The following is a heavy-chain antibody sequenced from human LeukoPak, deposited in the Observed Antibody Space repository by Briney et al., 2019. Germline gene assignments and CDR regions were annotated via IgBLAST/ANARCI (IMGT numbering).Heavy chain of an antibody. J-gene: IGHJ4*02. CDR2: VYYSGST. D-gene: IGHD6-19*01. CDR1: GGSISSYY. CDR3: VRRAVARYYFDY. V-gene: IGHV4-59*08. Sequence: SETLSLTCTVSGGSISSYYWSWIRQPPGKGLEWIGYVYYSGSTNYSPSLKSRVTISADTSKNQFSLKLSSVTAADTAVYYCVRRAVARYYFDYWGQGTLVTVSS.